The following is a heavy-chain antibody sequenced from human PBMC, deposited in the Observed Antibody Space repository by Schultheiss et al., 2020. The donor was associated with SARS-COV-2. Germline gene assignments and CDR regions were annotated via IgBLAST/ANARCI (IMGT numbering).Heavy chain of an antibody. D-gene: IGHD3-3*01. CDR1: GGSISSYY. Sequence: GSLRLSCTVSGGSISSYYWSWIRQPPGKGLEWIGYIYYSGSTNYNPSLKSRVTISVDTSKNQFSLKLSSVTAADTAVYYCASYDPPSGAFDIWGQGTMVTVSS. J-gene: IGHJ3*02. CDR3: ASYDPPSGAFDI. CDR2: IYYSGST. V-gene: IGHV4-59*12.